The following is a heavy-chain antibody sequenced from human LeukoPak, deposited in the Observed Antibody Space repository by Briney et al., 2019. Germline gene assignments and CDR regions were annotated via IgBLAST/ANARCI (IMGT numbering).Heavy chain of an antibody. CDR1: GGPISSSRYY. J-gene: IGHJ4*02. Sequence: SETLSLTCTVSGGPISSSRYYWGWIRQPPGKVLEWIGSIHYSGSTYYNPSLKSRFTISLGTSKNQFSLKLSSVTAADMDVYYCARLSPYLGSGSSAFPDDFWGQGTLVTVSS. CDR2: IHYSGST. V-gene: IGHV4-39*01. CDR3: ARLSPYLGSGSSAFPDDF. D-gene: IGHD3-10*01.